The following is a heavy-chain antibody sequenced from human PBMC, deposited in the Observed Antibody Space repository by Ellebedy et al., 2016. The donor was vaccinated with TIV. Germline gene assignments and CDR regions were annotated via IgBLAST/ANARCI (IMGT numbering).Heavy chain of an antibody. Sequence: AASVKVSCKVSGYTLTELSMHWVRQAPGQGLEWMGWISAYNGNTNYAQKLQGRVTMTTDTSTSTAYMELRSLRSDDTAVYYCARDGGYCSGGSCYLDWFDPWGQGNLVTVSS. CDR1: GYTLTELS. CDR3: ARDGGYCSGGSCYLDWFDP. J-gene: IGHJ5*02. V-gene: IGHV1-18*01. CDR2: ISAYNGNT. D-gene: IGHD2-15*01.